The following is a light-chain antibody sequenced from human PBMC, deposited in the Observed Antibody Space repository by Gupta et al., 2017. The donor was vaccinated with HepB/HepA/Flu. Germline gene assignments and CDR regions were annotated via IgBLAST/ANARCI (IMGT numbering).Light chain of an antibody. CDR2: GAS. Sequence: EIVLTQSPGTLSLSPGERATLSCRASQSVSSSYLAWYQQKPGQAPRLLIYGASRRATGIPDRFSGSGSGTDFTLTISRLEPEDFAVYYCQHYGSSPLTFGQGTKVEIK. CDR3: QHYGSSPLT. V-gene: IGKV3-20*01. CDR1: QSVSSSY. J-gene: IGKJ1*01.